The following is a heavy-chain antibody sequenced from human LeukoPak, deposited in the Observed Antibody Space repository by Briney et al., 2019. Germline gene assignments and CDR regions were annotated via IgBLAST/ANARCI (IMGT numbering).Heavy chain of an antibody. D-gene: IGHD4-17*01. Sequence: PSETLSLTCAVSGGSFSGYYWSWIRQPPGKGLEWIGEINHSGSTNYNPSLKSRVTISVDTSKNQFSLKLSSVTAADTAVYYCARLDYGDYQDYWGRGTLVTVSS. V-gene: IGHV4-34*01. CDR1: GGSFSGYY. CDR3: ARLDYGDYQDY. J-gene: IGHJ4*02. CDR2: INHSGST.